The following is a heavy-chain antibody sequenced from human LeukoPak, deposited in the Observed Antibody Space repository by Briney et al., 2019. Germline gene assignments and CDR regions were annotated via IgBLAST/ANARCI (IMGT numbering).Heavy chain of an antibody. CDR3: ARDSIATTYYYNSSGYSTPYYYYYMDV. V-gene: IGHV4-4*02. Sequence: PSETLSLTCAVSGGSISSSDWWSWVRQPPGEWLEWIGEIYHSGSTNYNPSLKSRVTISVDTSKNQFSLKLSSVTAADTAVYYCARDSIATTYYYNSSGYSTPYYYYYMDVWGKGTTVTISS. CDR1: GGSISSSDW. CDR2: IYHSGST. J-gene: IGHJ6*03. D-gene: IGHD3-22*01.